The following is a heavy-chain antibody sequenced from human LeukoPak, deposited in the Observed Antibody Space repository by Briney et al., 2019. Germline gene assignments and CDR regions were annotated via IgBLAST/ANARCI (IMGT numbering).Heavy chain of an antibody. CDR3: ARDLGYYDSSGYYYSAFDI. V-gene: IGHV3-21*01. J-gene: IGHJ3*02. Sequence: PGGSLRLSCAASGFTFSSYSMNWVRQAPGKGLEWVSSISSSSSYIYHADSVKGRFTISRDNAKNSLYLQMNSLRAEDTAVYYCARDLGYYDSSGYYYSAFDIWGQGTMVTVSS. CDR1: GFTFSSYS. CDR2: ISSSSSYI. D-gene: IGHD3-22*01.